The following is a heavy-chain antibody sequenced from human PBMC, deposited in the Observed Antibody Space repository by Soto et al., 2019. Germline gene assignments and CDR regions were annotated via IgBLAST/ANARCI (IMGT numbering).Heavy chain of an antibody. CDR1: GLSITNNY. Sequence: VHLQESGPGLVKPSETLSLTCTVSGLSITNNYWSWIRQPPGKGLEWIGYIYYTGNTNYDPSLKSRVTMSVDTSKNQFSLNLASLTAADTAIYYCARANWYSEYWGQGTLVIVSS. V-gene: IGHV4-59*13. J-gene: IGHJ4*02. CDR3: ARANWYSEY. CDR2: IYYTGNT. D-gene: IGHD1-1*01.